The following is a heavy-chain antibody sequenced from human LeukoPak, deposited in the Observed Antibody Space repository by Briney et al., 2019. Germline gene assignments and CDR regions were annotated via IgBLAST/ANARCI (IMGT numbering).Heavy chain of an antibody. J-gene: IGHJ3*02. Sequence: SETLSLTCTVSGYSLSSGYYWGWIRQPPGKGLEWIGSIYHSGSTYYNPSLKSRVTISVDTSKNQFSLKLSSVTAADMAVYYCARGGYNFWSGYSIGAFDIWVQGTMVTVSS. V-gene: IGHV4-38-2*02. CDR3: ARGGYNFWSGYSIGAFDI. CDR2: IYHSGST. D-gene: IGHD3-3*01. CDR1: GYSLSSGYY.